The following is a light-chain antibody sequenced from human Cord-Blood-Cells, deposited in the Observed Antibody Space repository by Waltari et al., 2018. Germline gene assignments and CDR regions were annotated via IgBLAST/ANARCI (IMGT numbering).Light chain of an antibody. CDR1: SSDVGGYNY. CDR3: SSYTSSSTRV. Sequence: QPALTQPASVSGSPGQSITISCTGTSSDVGGYNYVSWYQQHPGKAPKLMIYDVSKRPSGVSNRFSGSKSGNTASLTISGLQAEDEADYYCSSYTSSSTRVFGGGTKLTVL. J-gene: IGLJ3*02. CDR2: DVS. V-gene: IGLV2-14*01.